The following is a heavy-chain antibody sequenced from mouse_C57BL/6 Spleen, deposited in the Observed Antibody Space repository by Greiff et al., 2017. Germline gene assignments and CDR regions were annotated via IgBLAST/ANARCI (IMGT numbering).Heavy chain of an antibody. D-gene: IGHD2-4*01. CDR3: ARDYDYDSFDY. CDR1: GFSLTSYG. V-gene: IGHV2-2*01. CDR2: IWSGGST. J-gene: IGHJ2*01. Sequence: QVQLKESGPGLVQPSQSLSITCTVSGFSLTSYGVHWVRQSPGKGLEWLGVIWSGGSTDYNAAFISRLSISKDNPKSQVFFKMNSLQADDTAIYYCARDYDYDSFDYWGQGTTLTVSS.